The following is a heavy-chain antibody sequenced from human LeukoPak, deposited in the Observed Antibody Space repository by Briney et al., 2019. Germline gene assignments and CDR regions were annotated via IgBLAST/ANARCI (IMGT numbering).Heavy chain of an antibody. V-gene: IGHV4-34*01. J-gene: IGHJ4*02. Sequence: KPSETLSLTCAVYGGSFSGYYWSWIRQPPGKGLEWIGEINHSGSTNYNPSLKSRVTISVDTSKNQFSLKLSSVTAADTAVYYCARQIVVVINFDYWGQGTLVTVSS. D-gene: IGHD3-22*01. CDR2: INHSGST. CDR3: ARQIVVVINFDY. CDR1: GGSFSGYY.